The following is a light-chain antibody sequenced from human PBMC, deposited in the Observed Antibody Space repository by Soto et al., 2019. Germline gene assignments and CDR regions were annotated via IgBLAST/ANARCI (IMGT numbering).Light chain of an antibody. CDR3: QQYNNWSLT. J-gene: IGKJ4*01. Sequence: VLTQSPVTLSLSPGERATLSCRASQSVRSYLPWYQQKPGQAPRLLIYGASTWATGIPARFSGSGSGTEFTLTISSLQSEDFAVYYCQQYNNWSLTFGGGTKVDIK. V-gene: IGKV3-15*01. CDR1: QSVRSY. CDR2: GAS.